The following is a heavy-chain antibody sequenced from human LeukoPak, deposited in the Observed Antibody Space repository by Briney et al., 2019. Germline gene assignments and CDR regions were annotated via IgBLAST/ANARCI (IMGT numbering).Heavy chain of an antibody. J-gene: IGHJ4*02. V-gene: IGHV1-46*01. Sequence: ASVKVSCKASGYTFTSYYMHWVRQAPGQELEWMGIINPSGGSTSYAQKFQGRVTMTRDTSTSTVYMELSSLRSEDTAMYYCARSELLYRNSWGLDYWGQGTLVTVSS. CDR3: ARSELLYRNSWGLDY. D-gene: IGHD2-15*01. CDR1: GYTFTSYY. CDR2: INPSGGST.